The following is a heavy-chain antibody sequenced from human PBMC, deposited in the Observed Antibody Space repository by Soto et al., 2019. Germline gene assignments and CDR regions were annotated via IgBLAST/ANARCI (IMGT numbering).Heavy chain of an antibody. D-gene: IGHD3-3*01. CDR2: IIPIFGTA. CDR3: AGEGAIFGVVSGWFDP. CDR1: GGTFSSYA. Sequence: QVQLVQSGAEVKKPGSSVKVSCKASGGTFSSYAISWVRQAPGQGLEWMGGIIPIFGTANYAQKFQGRVTITADERTSRAYMELSSLRSEDTAVYYWAGEGAIFGVVSGWFDPWGEGTLVTVSA. J-gene: IGHJ5*02. V-gene: IGHV1-69*12.